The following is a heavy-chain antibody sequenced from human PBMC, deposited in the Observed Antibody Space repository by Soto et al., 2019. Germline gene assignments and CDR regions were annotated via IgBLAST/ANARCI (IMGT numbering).Heavy chain of an antibody. V-gene: IGHV3-66*01. D-gene: IGHD3-16*01. CDR1: GFTVSTKY. CDR2: IYSGGST. Sequence: WALRLSCAASGFTVSTKYMSWVRQAPGKGLEWVSVIYSGGSTFYADSVRGRFTISRDNSKNTVNLQMNSLRAEDTAVYYCARDPWAADYWGQGTLVTVSS. J-gene: IGHJ4*02. CDR3: ARDPWAADY.